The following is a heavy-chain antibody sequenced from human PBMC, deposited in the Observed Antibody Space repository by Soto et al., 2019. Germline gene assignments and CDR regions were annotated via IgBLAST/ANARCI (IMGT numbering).Heavy chain of an antibody. D-gene: IGHD6-6*01. CDR2: IKSKTDGGTT. CDR1: GFSFSNAW. CDR3: TTEVAARPHYYYGMDV. Sequence: PGGSLRLSCVASGFSFSNAWMSWVRQAPGKGLEWVGRIKSKTDGGTTDYAAPVKGRFTISRDDSKNTLYLQMNSLKTEDTAVYYCTTEVAARPHYYYGMDVWGQGTTVTVSS. V-gene: IGHV3-15*01. J-gene: IGHJ6*02.